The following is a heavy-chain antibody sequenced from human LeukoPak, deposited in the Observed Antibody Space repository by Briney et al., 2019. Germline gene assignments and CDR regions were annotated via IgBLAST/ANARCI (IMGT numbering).Heavy chain of an antibody. CDR1: GFTFSSYW. V-gene: IGHV3-7*03. J-gene: IGHJ5*02. Sequence: PGGSLRLSCAASGFTFSSYWMSWVRQAPGKGLEWVANIKQDGSEKYCVDSVKGRFTISRDNAKNSLYLQMNSLRAEDTAVYYCARESRYGWYLFAFDNWFDPWGQGTLVTVSS. CDR2: IKQDGSEK. D-gene: IGHD6-19*01. CDR3: ARESRYGWYLFAFDNWFDP.